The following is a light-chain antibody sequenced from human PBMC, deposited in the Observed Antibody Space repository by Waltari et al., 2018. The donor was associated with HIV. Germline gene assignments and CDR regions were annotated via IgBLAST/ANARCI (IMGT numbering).Light chain of an antibody. CDR2: GAS. V-gene: IGKV3-20*01. CDR1: QSVSSSY. Sequence: EFVLTQSPGTLYLSPGERATLYCRASQSVSSSYLAWYQQRPGQAPRLLIYGASSRAAGIPDRFTGSGSGTDFTLTISRLEPEDFAVYYCQHFDTSLPKYTFGQGTKLEIK. J-gene: IGKJ2*01. CDR3: QHFDTSLPKYT.